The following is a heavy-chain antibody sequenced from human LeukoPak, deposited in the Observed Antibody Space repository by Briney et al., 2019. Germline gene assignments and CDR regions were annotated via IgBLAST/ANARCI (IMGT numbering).Heavy chain of an antibody. CDR2: INSGGSST. J-gene: IGHJ4*02. Sequence: GGSLRLSCAASGFTFSSYWMHWVRQAPGKGLVWVSCINSGGSSTSYADSVKGRFTISRDNAKNTLYLQMNSLRAEDTAVYYCARGYGSSRGWYWGQGTLVTVSS. CDR3: ARGYGSSRGWY. V-gene: IGHV3-74*01. CDR1: GFTFSSYW. D-gene: IGHD6-6*01.